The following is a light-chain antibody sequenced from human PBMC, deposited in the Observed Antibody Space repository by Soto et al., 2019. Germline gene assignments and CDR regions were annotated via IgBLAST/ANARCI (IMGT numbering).Light chain of an antibody. CDR3: QQYFGTPFT. J-gene: IGKJ4*01. CDR1: QSVGSY. CDR2: DAS. V-gene: IGKV3-11*01. Sequence: EIVLTQSPATLSLSPGERATLSCRASQSVGSYLAWFQQRPGQAPRLVIHDASKRATGIPARFSGSGSGTDFSLTISSLQAEDVAVYYCQQYFGTPFTFGGGTKVEIK.